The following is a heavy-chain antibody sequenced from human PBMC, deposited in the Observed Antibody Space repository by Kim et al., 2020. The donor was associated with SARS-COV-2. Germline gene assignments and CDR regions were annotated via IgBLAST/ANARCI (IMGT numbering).Heavy chain of an antibody. CDR2: T. D-gene: IGHD6-19*01. CDR3: ARKEWLVPFDY. J-gene: IGHJ4*02. Sequence: TYYNPSVKSRVTISRDTSKNQFSLKLSSVTAADTAVYFCARKEWLVPFDYWGQGTLVTVSS. V-gene: IGHV4-39*01.